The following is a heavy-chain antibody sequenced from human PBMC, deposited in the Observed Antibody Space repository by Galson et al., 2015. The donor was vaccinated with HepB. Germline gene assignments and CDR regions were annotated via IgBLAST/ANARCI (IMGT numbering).Heavy chain of an antibody. CDR2: INPSGGST. D-gene: IGHD3-3*01. CDR1: GYKFTTYY. CDR3: ARDLFGYMDF. V-gene: IGHV1-46*01. J-gene: IGHJ4*02. Sequence: SVKVSCKASGYKFTTYYMHWVRQAPGKGLEWMGIINPSGGSTTYAQKFQGRVTMTRDTSTSTVYMELSSLRSEDTAVYFCARDLFGYMDFWGQGTLVTVSS.